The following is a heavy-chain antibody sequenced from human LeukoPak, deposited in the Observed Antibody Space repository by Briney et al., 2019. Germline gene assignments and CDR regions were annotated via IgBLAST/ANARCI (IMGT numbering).Heavy chain of an antibody. CDR1: GFTFNDYG. J-gene: IGHJ4*02. CDR2: LSGSGRSP. V-gene: IGHV3-23*01. Sequence: QPGGSLRLSCAASGFTFNDYGMTWVRQAPGKGLEWISGLSGSGRSPYYADSVKGRFTISRDNSRNTLYLQMNSLRAEDTAVYYCARGLIIGSHVFDFWGQGALVTVSS. D-gene: IGHD3-16*01. CDR3: ARGLIIGSHVFDF.